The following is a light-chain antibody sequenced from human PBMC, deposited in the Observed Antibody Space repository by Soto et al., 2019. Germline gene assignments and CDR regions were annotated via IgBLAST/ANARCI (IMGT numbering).Light chain of an antibody. V-gene: IGLV2-14*01. Sequence: QSALAQPASVSGSPGQSITISCTGTSSDVGGYNYVSWYQQHPGKAPKLMIYEVNNRPSEVSNRFSGSKSGNTASLTISGLQPEDEADYYCSSYTSTSTLIVFGTGTKVTV. CDR3: SSYTSTSTLIV. CDR2: EVN. CDR1: SSDVGGYNY. J-gene: IGLJ1*01.